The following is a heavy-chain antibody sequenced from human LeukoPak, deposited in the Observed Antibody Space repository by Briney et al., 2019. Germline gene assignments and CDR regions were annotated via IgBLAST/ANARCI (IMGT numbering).Heavy chain of an antibody. V-gene: IGHV1-46*01. CDR3: ARDRPIVATIKPPYYFDY. CDR1: GYTFTSYY. D-gene: IGHD5-12*01. J-gene: IGHJ4*02. Sequence: EASVKASCKASGYTFTSYYMHWVRQAPGQGLEWMGIINPSGGSTSYAQKFQGRVTMTRDTSTSTVYMELSSLRSEDTAVYYCARDRPIVATIKPPYYFDYWGQGTLVTVSS. CDR2: INPSGGST.